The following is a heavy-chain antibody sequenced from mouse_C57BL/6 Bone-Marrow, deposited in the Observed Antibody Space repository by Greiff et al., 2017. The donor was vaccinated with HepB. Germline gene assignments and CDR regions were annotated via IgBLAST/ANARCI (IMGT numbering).Heavy chain of an antibody. V-gene: IGHV1-55*01. J-gene: IGHJ2*01. CDR3: ARWDGYYPHFDY. Sequence: QVQLKQPGAELVKPGASVKMSCKASGYTFSSYWITWVKQRPGQGLEWIGDIYPGSGSTNYNEKFKSKATLTVDTSSSTAYMQLSSLTSEDSAVYYCARWDGYYPHFDYWGQGTTLTVSS. D-gene: IGHD2-3*01. CDR1: GYTFSSYW. CDR2: IYPGSGST.